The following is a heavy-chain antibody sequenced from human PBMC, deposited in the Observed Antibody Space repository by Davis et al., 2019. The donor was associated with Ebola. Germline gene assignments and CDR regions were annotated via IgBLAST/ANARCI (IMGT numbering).Heavy chain of an antibody. Sequence: GESLKISCAASGFTFSDFPMTWIRQAPGQGPEWVSSISESATYTTYADSVKGRFTISRDNAKSTLYLQMNSLTAEDTAVYYCVRTTYGAPEYWGQGTLVTVSS. CDR3: VRTTYGAPEY. CDR1: GFTFSDFP. J-gene: IGHJ4*02. D-gene: IGHD4-17*01. V-gene: IGHV3-11*06. CDR2: ISESATYT.